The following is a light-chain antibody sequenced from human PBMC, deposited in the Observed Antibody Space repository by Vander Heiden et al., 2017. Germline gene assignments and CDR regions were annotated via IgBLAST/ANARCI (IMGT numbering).Light chain of an antibody. CDR1: QSAGSSY. CDR3: QQYGSSFT. CDR2: GAY. Sequence: IALTQSPTTHSMSPAESTTLSCKASQSAGSSYSASYQQKPGHTPRLLIYGAYSRATGIPDRFSGSGSGADFPLPISRLVPKDFAVYYCQQYGSSFTFGPGTKVDIK. V-gene: IGKV3-20*01. J-gene: IGKJ3*01.